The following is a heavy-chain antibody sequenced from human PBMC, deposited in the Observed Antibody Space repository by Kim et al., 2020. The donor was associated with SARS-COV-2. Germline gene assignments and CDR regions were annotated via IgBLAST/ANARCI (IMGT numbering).Heavy chain of an antibody. CDR2: INSDGSST. CDR3: ARAGGGGWLQLYYYYYYGMDV. V-gene: IGHV3-74*01. J-gene: IGHJ6*02. Sequence: GGSLRLSCAASGFTFSSYWMHWVRQAPGKGLVWVSRINSDGSSTSYADSVKGRFTISRDNAKNTLYLQMNSLRAEDTAVYYCARAGGGGWLQLYYYYYYGMDVWGQGTTVTVSS. D-gene: IGHD1-1*01. CDR1: GFTFSSYW.